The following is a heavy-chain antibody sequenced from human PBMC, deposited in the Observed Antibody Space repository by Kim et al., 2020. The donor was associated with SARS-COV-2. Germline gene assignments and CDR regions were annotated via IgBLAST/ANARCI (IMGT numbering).Heavy chain of an antibody. CDR1: GFTFSSYA. Sequence: GGSLRLSCAASGFTFSSYAMSWVRQAPGKGLEWVSAISGSGGSTYYADSVKGRFTISRDNSKNTLYLQMNSLRAEDTAVYYCATTKRLIIQLWLYYWGQGTLVTVSS. J-gene: IGHJ4*02. V-gene: IGHV3-23*01. CDR3: ATTKRLIIQLWLYY. CDR2: ISGSGGST. D-gene: IGHD5-18*01.